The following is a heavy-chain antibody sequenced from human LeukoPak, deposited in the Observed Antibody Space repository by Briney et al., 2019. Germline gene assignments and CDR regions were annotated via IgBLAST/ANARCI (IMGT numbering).Heavy chain of an antibody. Sequence: PSGTLSLTCAVSGGSISSSNWWSWVRQPPGKGLEWIGEIYHSGSTNYNPSLKSRVTISVDKSKNQFSLKLSSVTAADTAVHYAMVRGVITDYYYGMDVWGQGTTVTVSS. J-gene: IGHJ6*02. CDR1: GGSISSSNW. D-gene: IGHD3-10*01. CDR2: IYHSGST. V-gene: IGHV4-4*02. CDR3: MVRGVITDYYYGMDV.